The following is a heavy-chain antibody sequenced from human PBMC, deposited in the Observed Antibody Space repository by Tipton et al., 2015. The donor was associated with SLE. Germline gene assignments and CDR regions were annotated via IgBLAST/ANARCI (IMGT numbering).Heavy chain of an antibody. J-gene: IGHJ4*02. Sequence: TLSLTCTVSGYSISSDYYWGWIRQPPGKGLEWIGSVYHSGSTYYNPSLKSRVTISVDTSKNQFSLKLNSVTAADTAVYYCARGVVPAYNYWGQGTLVTVSS. CDR1: GYSISSDYY. CDR2: VYHSGST. V-gene: IGHV4-38-2*02. D-gene: IGHD2-2*01. CDR3: ARGVVPAYNY.